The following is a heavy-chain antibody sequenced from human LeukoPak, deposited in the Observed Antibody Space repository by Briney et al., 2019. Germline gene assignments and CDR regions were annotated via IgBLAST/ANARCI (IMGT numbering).Heavy chain of an antibody. Sequence: ASVKVSCKASGYTFTSYDINWVRQATGQGLEWMGWMNPNSGNTGYAQKFQGRVTMARNTSISTAYMELSSLRSEDTAVYYCARGGEDGYINEYNWFDPWGQGTLVTVSS. D-gene: IGHD5-24*01. J-gene: IGHJ5*02. V-gene: IGHV1-8*01. CDR3: ARGGEDGYINEYNWFDP. CDR1: GYTFTSYD. CDR2: MNPNSGNT.